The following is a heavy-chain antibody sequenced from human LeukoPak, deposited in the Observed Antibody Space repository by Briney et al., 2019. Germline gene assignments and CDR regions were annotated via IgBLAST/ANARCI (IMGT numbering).Heavy chain of an antibody. Sequence: GESLQISCKGSGYSFTSYWIGWVRQMPGKGPGWMGIIYPGDSDTRYSPSFQGQVTISADKSISTAYLQWSSLKASDTAMYYCARHNTYYDFWSGYSYSHFDYWGQGTLVTVSS. V-gene: IGHV5-51*01. CDR1: GYSFTSYW. CDR2: IYPGDSDT. D-gene: IGHD3-3*01. J-gene: IGHJ4*02. CDR3: ARHNTYYDFWSGYSYSHFDY.